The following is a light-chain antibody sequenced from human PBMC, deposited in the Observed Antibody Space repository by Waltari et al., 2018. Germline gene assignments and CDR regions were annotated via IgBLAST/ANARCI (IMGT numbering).Light chain of an antibody. CDR3: QQYDTSPGT. V-gene: IGKV3-20*01. CDR2: GTL. CDR1: QSLNVAY. J-gene: IGKJ2*01. Sequence: EIVLTQSPGTLSLSPGEKAILSCRASQSLNVAYVAWYQPKSCQAPRLLTYGTLYRAADIPDRFSGSGSGTDFTLTITRLEPDDFAVYYCQQYDTSPGTFGQGTRLEMK.